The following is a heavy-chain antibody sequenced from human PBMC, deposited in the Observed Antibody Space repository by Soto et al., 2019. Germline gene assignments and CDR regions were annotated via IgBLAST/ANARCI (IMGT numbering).Heavy chain of an antibody. CDR2: ISRSGSTI. CDR3: ARDSIVVVTVGLRHYYYGMDV. CDR1: GFTFSSYE. Sequence: EVQLVESGGGLVQPGGSLRLSCAASGFTFSSYEMNWVRQAPGKGLEWVSYISRSGSTIYYADSVKGRFNISRDNAKNSLYLQMNSLRAEDTAVYYCARDSIVVVTVGLRHYYYGMDVWGQGTTVTVSS. D-gene: IGHD2-21*02. J-gene: IGHJ6*02. V-gene: IGHV3-48*03.